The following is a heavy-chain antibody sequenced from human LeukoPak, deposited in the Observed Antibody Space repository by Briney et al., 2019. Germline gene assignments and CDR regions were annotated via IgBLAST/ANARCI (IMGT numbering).Heavy chain of an antibody. Sequence: GRSLRLSCAASGFTFSSYAMHWVRQAPGKGLEWVAVISYDGSNKYYADSVKGRFTISRDNSKNTLYLQMNSLKTEDTAVYYCTKGGTNGVFDYWGQGTLVTVSS. J-gene: IGHJ4*02. CDR3: TKGGTNGVFDY. CDR2: ISYDGSNK. V-gene: IGHV3-30-3*01. CDR1: GFTFSSYA. D-gene: IGHD2-8*01.